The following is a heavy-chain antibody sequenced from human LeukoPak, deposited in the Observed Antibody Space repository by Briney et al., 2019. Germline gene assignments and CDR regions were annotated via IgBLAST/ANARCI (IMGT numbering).Heavy chain of an antibody. CDR1: GFTFTSYV. CDR3: AKDHGAASGDFDY. V-gene: IGHV3-23*01. D-gene: IGHD6-13*01. CDR2: ISGSGDST. Sequence: GGSLRLSCAASGFTFTSYVMSWGRQAPGKGLESVSTISGSGDSTYYADSVKGRFTISRDNSKNTVYLQMNSLTAEDTAVYYCAKDHGAASGDFDYWGQGTLVTVSS. J-gene: IGHJ4*02.